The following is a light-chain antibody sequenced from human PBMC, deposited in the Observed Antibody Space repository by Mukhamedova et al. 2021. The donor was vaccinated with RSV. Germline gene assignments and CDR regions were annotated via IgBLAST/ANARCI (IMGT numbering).Light chain of an antibody. CDR3: QVYDFSLSGVL. Sequence: SSNIGSGYDVHWYQQFPGSAPRLLIYDTTSRPSGVPDRFSGSKSGASASLVITGLQAEDEADYYCQVYDFSLSGVLFGGGSKLT. CDR1: SSNIGSGYD. J-gene: IGLJ2*01. V-gene: IGLV1-40*03. CDR2: DTT.